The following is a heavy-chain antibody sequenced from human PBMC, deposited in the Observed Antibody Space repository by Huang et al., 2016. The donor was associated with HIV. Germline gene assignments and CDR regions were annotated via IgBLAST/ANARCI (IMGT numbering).Heavy chain of an antibody. J-gene: IGHJ3*02. CDR3: ARVKILTGAFDI. CDR1: SYVFTSYS. V-gene: IGHV1-18*01. Sequence: QGHLVQSGGEVKKPGASVKVSCRASSYVFTSYSITWVRQAPGQGLEWMGWISPYNTTTDYAQKFQGRVTMTADTYTSTAYMELRNLRFDDTAVYYCARVKILTGAFDIWGQGALVTVS. CDR2: ISPYNTTT. D-gene: IGHD3-9*01.